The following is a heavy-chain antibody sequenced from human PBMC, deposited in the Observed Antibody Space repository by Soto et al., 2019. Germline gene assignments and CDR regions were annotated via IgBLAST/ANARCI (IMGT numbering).Heavy chain of an antibody. CDR1: GYTFTSYG. J-gene: IGHJ6*02. CDR3: ARVARYCSSTSCHYYYYGMDV. Sequence: GASVKVSCKASGYTFTSYGISWVRQAPGQGLEWMGWISAYNGNTNYAQKLQGRVTMTTDTSTSAAYMELRSLRSDDTAVYYCARVARYCSSTSCHYYYYGMDVWGQGTTVTVSS. D-gene: IGHD2-2*01. CDR2: ISAYNGNT. V-gene: IGHV1-18*01.